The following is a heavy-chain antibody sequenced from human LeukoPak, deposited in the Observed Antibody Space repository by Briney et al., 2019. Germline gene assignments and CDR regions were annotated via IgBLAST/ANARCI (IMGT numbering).Heavy chain of an antibody. CDR3: ARQENDPPYYFDY. J-gene: IGHJ4*02. V-gene: IGHV4-39*01. CDR1: GASINSDTYY. D-gene: IGHD3-16*01. Sequence: PSETLSLTCTVSGASINSDTYYWGWIRQPPGKGLEWIGTHSHSGSTYYNPSLKSRVTISVDTSKNQFSLKLSSVTAADTAVYYCARQENDPPYYFDYWGQGTLVTVSS. CDR2: HSHSGST.